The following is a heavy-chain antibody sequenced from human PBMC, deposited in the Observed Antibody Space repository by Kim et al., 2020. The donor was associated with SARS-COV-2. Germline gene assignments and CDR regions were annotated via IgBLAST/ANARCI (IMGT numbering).Heavy chain of an antibody. CDR2: IYYSGST. CDR1: GGSISSGGYY. V-gene: IGHV4-31*03. CDR3: AGDPLKNPVPLGYYYYYGMDV. Sequence: SETLSLTCTVSGGSISSGGYYWSWIRQHPGKGLEWIGYIYYSGSTYYNPSLKSRVTISVDTSKNQFSLKLSSVTAADTAVYYCAGDPLKNPVPLGYYYYYGMDVWRPGTTVTVSS. J-gene: IGHJ6*02.